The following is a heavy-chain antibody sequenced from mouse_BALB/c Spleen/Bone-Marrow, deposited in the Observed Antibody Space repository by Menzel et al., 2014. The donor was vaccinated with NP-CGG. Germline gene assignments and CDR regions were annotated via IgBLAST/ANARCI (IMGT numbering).Heavy chain of an antibody. CDR3: ARRAYGGSYGFAY. CDR1: GYTFTSYW. Sequence: VQLQQSGAELAKPGASVKMSCKASGYTFTSYWMHWVKQRPGQGLEWIGYINPSTGYTEYNQKFKDKATLTVDKSSSTAYMQLSSLTSEDSAVYYCARRAYGGSYGFAYWGQGTLVTVSA. D-gene: IGHD1-1*01. V-gene: IGHV1-7*01. CDR2: INPSTGYT. J-gene: IGHJ3*01.